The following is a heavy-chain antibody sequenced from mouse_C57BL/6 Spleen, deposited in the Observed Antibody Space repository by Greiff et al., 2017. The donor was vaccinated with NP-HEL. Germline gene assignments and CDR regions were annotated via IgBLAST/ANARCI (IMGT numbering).Heavy chain of an antibody. CDR2: ISSGGSYT. V-gene: IGHV5-6*01. Sequence: EVQLVESGGDLVKPGGSLKLSCAASGFTFSSYGMSWVRQTPDKRLEWVATISSGGSYTYYPDSVKGRFTISRDNAKNTLYLQMSSLKSEDTAMYYCARELGQDYFDYWGQGTTLTVSS. D-gene: IGHD4-1*01. CDR3: ARELGQDYFDY. CDR1: GFTFSSYG. J-gene: IGHJ2*01.